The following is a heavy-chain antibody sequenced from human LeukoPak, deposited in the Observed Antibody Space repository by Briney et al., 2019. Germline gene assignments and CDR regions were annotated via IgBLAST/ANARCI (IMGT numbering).Heavy chain of an antibody. D-gene: IGHD5-18*01. J-gene: IGHJ5*02. V-gene: IGHV4-34*01. CDR2: INHSGST. Sequence: SETLSLTCAVYGGSFSGYYWSWIRQPPGKRLEWIGEINHSGSTNYNPSLKSRVTISVDTSKNQLSLKLSSVTAADTAVYYCAREGPRGYSYGRTGYNWFDPWGQGTLVTVSS. CDR1: GGSFSGYY. CDR3: AREGPRGYSYGRTGYNWFDP.